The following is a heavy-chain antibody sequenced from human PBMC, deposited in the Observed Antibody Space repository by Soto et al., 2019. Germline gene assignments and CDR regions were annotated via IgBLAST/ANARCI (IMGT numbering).Heavy chain of an antibody. D-gene: IGHD3-10*01. V-gene: IGHV3-7*01. CDR2: IKQDGSEK. Sequence: GGSLRLSCAASGFTFSSYWMSWVRQAPGKGLEWVANIKQDGSEKYYVDSVKGRFTISRDNAKNSLYLQMNSLRAEDTAVYYCARVRYYGSGISHWYFDLWGRGTLVTVSS. CDR1: GFTFSSYW. CDR3: ARVRYYGSGISHWYFDL. J-gene: IGHJ2*01.